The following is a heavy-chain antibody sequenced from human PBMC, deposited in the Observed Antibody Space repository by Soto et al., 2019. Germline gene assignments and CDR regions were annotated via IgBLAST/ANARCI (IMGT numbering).Heavy chain of an antibody. J-gene: IGHJ4*02. V-gene: IGHV4-30-2*01. CDR2: TYHSGNP. D-gene: IGHD3-16*01. Sequence: PSETLSLTCTVSGGSVSSGSYYWSWIRQPPGKGLEWIGHTYHSGNPYYNPSLKSRVIISVDRSKNQFSLKLSSVTAADTAVYYCARDFSIFGFDYWGQGTLVTVSS. CDR1: GGSVSSGSYY. CDR3: ARDFSIFGFDY.